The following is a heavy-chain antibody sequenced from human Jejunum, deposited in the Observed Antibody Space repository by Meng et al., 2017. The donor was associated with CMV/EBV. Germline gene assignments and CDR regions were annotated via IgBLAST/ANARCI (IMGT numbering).Heavy chain of an antibody. V-gene: IGHV3-15*07. CDR1: FTFSSYT. CDR3: ATGERQWQLLFDC. J-gene: IGHJ4*02. D-gene: IGHD6-19*01. CDR2: IKSKADGEAA. Sequence: FTFSSYTMNWVRQAPGKGLEWVGRIKSKADGEAAEYSAYVRGRVTISRDDSEKTLYLQMNSRDIEDTGVYYCATGERQWQLLFDCWGQGTLVTVSS.